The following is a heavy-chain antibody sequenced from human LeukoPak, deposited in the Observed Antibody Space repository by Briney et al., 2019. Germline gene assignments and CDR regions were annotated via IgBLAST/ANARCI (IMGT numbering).Heavy chain of an antibody. CDR1: GFAFNTYS. D-gene: IGHD5-12*01. V-gene: IGHV3-48*02. Sequence: GGSLRLSCAASGFAFNTYSMSWVRQAPGRGLEEVSYISSSSTTISYADSVKGRFTISRDNAKNSLFLQMSSLRDEDTAVYYCARGVAGYGPYDYWGQGTLVTVSS. CDR2: ISSSSTTI. J-gene: IGHJ4*02. CDR3: ARGVAGYGPYDY.